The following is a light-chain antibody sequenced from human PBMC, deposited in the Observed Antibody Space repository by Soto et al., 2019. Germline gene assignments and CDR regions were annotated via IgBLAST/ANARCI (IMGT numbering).Light chain of an antibody. CDR3: QQYTYSPWT. CDR1: QSVSSGY. J-gene: IGKJ1*01. CDR2: GAS. V-gene: IGKV3-20*01. Sequence: EVVLTQSPGTLSLSPGERATLSCRASQSVSSGYLGWYQQKPGQAPRLLIYGASSRATGIPDRFSGSGSGTDFTLTIIRLEPEDFAVYFCQQYTYSPWTFGQGTKVEIK.